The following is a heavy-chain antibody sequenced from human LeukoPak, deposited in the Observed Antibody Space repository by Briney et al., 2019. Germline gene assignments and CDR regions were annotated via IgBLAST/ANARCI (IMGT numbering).Heavy chain of an antibody. V-gene: IGHV4-34*01. CDR3: ARDYDSSGRTTDAFDI. Sequence: PSETLSLTCAVYGGSFSGYYWSWIRQPPGKGLEWIGEINHSGSTNYNPSLKSRVTASVDTSKSQFSLKLSSVTAADTAVYYCARDYDSSGRTTDAFDIWGQGTMVTVSS. CDR2: INHSGST. CDR1: GGSFSGYY. J-gene: IGHJ3*02. D-gene: IGHD3-22*01.